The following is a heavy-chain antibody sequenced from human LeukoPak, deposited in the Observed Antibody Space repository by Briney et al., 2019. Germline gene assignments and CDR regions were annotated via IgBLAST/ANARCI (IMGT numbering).Heavy chain of an antibody. Sequence: PSETLSLTCAVYGGSFSGYYWSWIRQPPGKGLEWIGEINHSGSTNYNPSLKSRVTISVDTSKNQFSLKLSSVTAADTAVYYCARGLSYYYDSSGYYFAMRAFDIWGQGTMVTVSS. V-gene: IGHV4-34*01. CDR1: GGSFSGYY. D-gene: IGHD3-22*01. J-gene: IGHJ3*02. CDR3: ARGLSYYYDSSGYYFAMRAFDI. CDR2: INHSGST.